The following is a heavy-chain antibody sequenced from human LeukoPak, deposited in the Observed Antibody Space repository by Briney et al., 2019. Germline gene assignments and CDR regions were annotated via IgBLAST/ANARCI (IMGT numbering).Heavy chain of an antibody. CDR1: GFMFSDYY. Sequence: GGSLRLSCVGSGFMFSDYYMSWIRQAPGKGLEWVSYISNDSVDKYYVDSVRGRFTISRDNAKKSMYLQMNSLRGDDTAVYYCARERDLRGAYCMDVWGKGTTVTVSS. J-gene: IGHJ6*03. CDR3: ARERDLRGAYCMDV. D-gene: IGHD5/OR15-5a*01. V-gene: IGHV3-11*04. CDR2: ISNDSVDK.